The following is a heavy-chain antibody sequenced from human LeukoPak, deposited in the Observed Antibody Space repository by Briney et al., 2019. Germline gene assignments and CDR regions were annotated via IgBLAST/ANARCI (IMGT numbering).Heavy chain of an antibody. CDR3: ARARSSSWNDYYFDY. J-gene: IGHJ4*02. D-gene: IGHD6-13*01. V-gene: IGHV1-18*01. CDR1: GYTFTSYG. Sequence: ASVKVSCKASGYTFTSYGISWVRQAPGQGLEWMGWISAYNGNTDYAQKLQGRVTMTTDTSTSTAYMELSSLRSEDTAVYYCARARSSSWNDYYFDYWGQGTLVTVSS. CDR2: ISAYNGNT.